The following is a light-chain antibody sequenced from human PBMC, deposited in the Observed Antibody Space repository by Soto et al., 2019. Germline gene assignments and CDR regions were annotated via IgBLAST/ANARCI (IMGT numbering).Light chain of an antibody. Sequence: EIVMTQSPATLSLSPGERATLSCRASQSVSTVYLAWYQQKPGQAPRLLIYGASNRATGIPDRFSGSGSGTDFTLTISRLEPEDFAVYYCQQYGSSEITFGQGTRLEIK. CDR2: GAS. CDR1: QSVSTVY. J-gene: IGKJ5*01. V-gene: IGKV3-20*01. CDR3: QQYGSSEIT.